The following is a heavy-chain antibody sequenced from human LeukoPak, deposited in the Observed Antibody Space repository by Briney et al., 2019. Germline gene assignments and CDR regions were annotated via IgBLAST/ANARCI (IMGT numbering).Heavy chain of an antibody. D-gene: IGHD5-12*01. CDR3: ARGKPTPVDDAFDI. V-gene: IGHV4-34*01. CDR2: INHSGGT. Sequence: SETLSLTCAVYGGSFSGYYWSWIRQPPGKGLEWIGEINHSGGTNYNPSLKSRVTISVDTSKNQFSLKLSSVTAADTAVYYCARGKPTPVDDAFDIWGQGTMVTVSS. J-gene: IGHJ3*02. CDR1: GGSFSGYY.